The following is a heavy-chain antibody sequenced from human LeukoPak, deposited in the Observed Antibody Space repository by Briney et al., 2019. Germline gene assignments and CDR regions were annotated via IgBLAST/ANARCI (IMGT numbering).Heavy chain of an antibody. CDR1: GFTFSSYG. J-gene: IGHJ5*02. Sequence: GGSLRLSCAASGFTFSSYGMHWVRQAPGKGLEWVAVISYDGSNKYYADSVKGRFTISRDNSKNTLYLQMNSLRADDTAVYYCAREGDYSNWFDPWGQGTLVTVSS. CDR2: ISYDGSNK. CDR3: AREGDYSNWFDP. D-gene: IGHD3-10*01. V-gene: IGHV3-30*03.